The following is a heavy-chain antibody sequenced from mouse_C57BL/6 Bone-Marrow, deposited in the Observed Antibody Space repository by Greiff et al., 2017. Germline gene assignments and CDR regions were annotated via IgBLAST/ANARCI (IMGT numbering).Heavy chain of an antibody. CDR1: GYTFTSYW. Sequence: QVQLKQPGAELVKPGASVKLSCKASGYTFTSYWMHWVKQRPGQGLEWIGMIHPNSGSTNYNEKFKIKATLTVDKSSSTAYMQLSSLTSEDSAVYYCARWYYYGSSYFDYWGQGTTLTVSS. CDR3: ARWYYYGSSYFDY. J-gene: IGHJ2*01. CDR2: IHPNSGST. V-gene: IGHV1-64*01. D-gene: IGHD1-1*01.